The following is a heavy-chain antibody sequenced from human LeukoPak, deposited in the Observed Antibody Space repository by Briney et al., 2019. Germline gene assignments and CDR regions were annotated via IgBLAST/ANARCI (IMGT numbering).Heavy chain of an antibody. CDR3: ARSGSAHNFDY. CDR1: GGSISSYY. J-gene: IGHJ4*02. CDR2: IYYSGST. V-gene: IGHV4-59*01. D-gene: IGHD6-6*01. Sequence: SETLSLTCTVSGGSISSYYWSWIRQPPGKGLEWIGYIYYSGSTNYNPSLKSRVTISVDTSKNQFSLKLSSVTAADTAVYYCARSGSAHNFDYWGQGTLVTVSS.